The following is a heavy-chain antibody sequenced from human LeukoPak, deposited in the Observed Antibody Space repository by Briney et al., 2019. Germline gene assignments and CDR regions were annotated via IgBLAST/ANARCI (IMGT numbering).Heavy chain of an antibody. D-gene: IGHD3-10*01. J-gene: IGHJ4*02. CDR1: GSTFSSYS. CDR2: ISSSSSYI. CDR3: ARGMVRGVPDY. Sequence: GGSLRLSCAASGSTFSSYSMNWVRQAPGKGLEWVSSISSSSSYIHYADSVKGRITISRDNAKNSLFLQMKSLRAEDTAVYYCARGMVRGVPDYWGQGTLVTVSS. V-gene: IGHV3-21*01.